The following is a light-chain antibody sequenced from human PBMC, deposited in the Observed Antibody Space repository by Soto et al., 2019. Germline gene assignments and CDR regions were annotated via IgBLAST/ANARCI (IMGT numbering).Light chain of an antibody. Sequence: EIVMTQSPATLSVSPGERVTLSCRASESLSTYLAWYQQKPGQAPRLLIYGASTRATGVPARFSGSGSATDCTLTISSLQSEDSAVYYCQSYNDSPFPFGQGTKLQIK. J-gene: IGKJ2*01. V-gene: IGKV3-15*01. CDR1: ESLSTY. CDR3: QSYNDSPFP. CDR2: GAS.